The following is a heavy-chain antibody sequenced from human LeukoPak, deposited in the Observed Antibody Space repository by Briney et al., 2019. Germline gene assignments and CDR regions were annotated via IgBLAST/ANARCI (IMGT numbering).Heavy chain of an antibody. CDR1: GFTFSGTA. Sequence: GGSLRLSCAASGFTFSGTAIHWVRQAPGKGLEWVGRIRSESDDAATDSAGPVKDRLTIPRDDAKNMLYLQKNCLKLQDIAVYYCTTDRGMIIRPIFYSCGQGTLVTVSP. V-gene: IGHV3-15*01. J-gene: IGHJ4*02. CDR3: TTDRGMIIRPIFYS. CDR2: IRSESDDAAT. D-gene: IGHD3-10*01.